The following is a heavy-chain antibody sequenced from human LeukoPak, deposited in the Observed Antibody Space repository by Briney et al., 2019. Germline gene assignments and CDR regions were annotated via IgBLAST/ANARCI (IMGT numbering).Heavy chain of an antibody. V-gene: IGHV3-23*01. CDR2: ISGSGDAT. J-gene: IGHJ4*02. Sequence: GGSLRLSCAASGFMFSNYAMTWVRQAPGKGLESISVISGSGDATNYADSVKGRFTISRDNSKSMLYVQMNSLRAEDTAVYYCAKSTSFYLDSWGQGTLVTVSS. CDR3: AKSTSFYLDS. CDR1: GFMFSNYA.